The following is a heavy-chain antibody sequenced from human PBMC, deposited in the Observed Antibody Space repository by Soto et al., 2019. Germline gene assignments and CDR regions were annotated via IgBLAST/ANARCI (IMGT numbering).Heavy chain of an antibody. Sequence: QVQLVESGGGLVKPGGSLRLSCAASGFIFSDYYMSWIRQAPGKGLEWVSYISSDGSTIYSADSVKGRFSISRDNAKNSLPLQMNSLRAEDTAVYYCARGEGDGYTYYFDYWGQGTLVTVSS. D-gene: IGHD5-12*01. V-gene: IGHV3-11*01. CDR3: ARGEGDGYTYYFDY. J-gene: IGHJ4*02. CDR2: ISSDGSTI. CDR1: GFIFSDYY.